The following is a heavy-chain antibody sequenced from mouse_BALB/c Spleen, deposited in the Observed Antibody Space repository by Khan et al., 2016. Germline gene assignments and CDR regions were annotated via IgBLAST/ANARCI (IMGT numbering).Heavy chain of an antibody. D-gene: IGHD2-1*01. CDR3: ARFGNCGYFDV. CDR1: GFTFSYFG. V-gene: IGHV5-17*02. J-gene: IGHJ1*01. Sequence: EVELVESGGGLVQPGGSRKLSCAASGFTFSYFGMHWVRQAPEKGLEWVAFISHDNSTVYYADPVKGRFTISRDNPKNTLFLQMSSLRSADTAIYYCARFGNCGYFDVWGAGTTVTVSS. CDR2: ISHDNSTV.